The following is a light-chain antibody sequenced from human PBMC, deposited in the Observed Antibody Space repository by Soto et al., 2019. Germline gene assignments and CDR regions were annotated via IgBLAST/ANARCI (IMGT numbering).Light chain of an antibody. Sequence: EIVMTQSPGTLSVSTGQGATLSCRASHSVDSNLAWYQQRPGQAPRLLIFGASTRPTGIPDRFSGSGSGTEFTLTISSLQSEDFAVYYCQQYDKSPLTFGGGTKLEIK. J-gene: IGKJ4*01. V-gene: IGKV3D-15*01. CDR2: GAS. CDR3: QQYDKSPLT. CDR1: HSVDSN.